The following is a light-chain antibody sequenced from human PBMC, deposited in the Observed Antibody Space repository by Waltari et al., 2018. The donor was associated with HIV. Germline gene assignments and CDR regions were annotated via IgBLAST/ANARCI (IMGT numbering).Light chain of an antibody. CDR2: EGS. CDR1: SSDVGRYNL. J-gene: IGLJ2*01. CDR3: CSYAGNREI. Sequence: QSALTQPASVSGSRGQSITISCTGTSSDVGRYNLVSWYQQHPGKAPKLMIYEGSKRPSGVSKRFSGSKSGNTASLTISGLQTEDEADYYCCSYAGNREIFGGGTKLTVL. V-gene: IGLV2-23*01.